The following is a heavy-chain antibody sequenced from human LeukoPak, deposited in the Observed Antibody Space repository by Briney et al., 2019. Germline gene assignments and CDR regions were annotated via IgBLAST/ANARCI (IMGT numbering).Heavy chain of an antibody. CDR3: ARASKPRGLLYYYYYYMDV. D-gene: IGHD2/OR15-2a*01. V-gene: IGHV1-69*13. CDR1: GGTFSSYA. Sequence: SVKVSCKASGGTFSSYAISWVRQAPGQGLEWMGGIIPIFGTANYALKFQGRVTITADESTSTAYMELSSLRSEDTAVYYCARASKPRGLLYYYYYYMDVWGKGTTVTISS. CDR2: IIPIFGTA. J-gene: IGHJ6*03.